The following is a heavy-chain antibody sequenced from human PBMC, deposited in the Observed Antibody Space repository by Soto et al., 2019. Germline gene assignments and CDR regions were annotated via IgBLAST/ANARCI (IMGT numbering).Heavy chain of an antibody. Sequence: EVQLVESGGGLVKPGGSLRLSCAASGFTFSSYSMNWVRQAPGKGLEWVSSISSSSSYIYYADSVKGRFTISRDNAKNSLYLQMNSRRADDTAVYYCAGGSWDAFDIWGQGTMVTVSS. D-gene: IGHD1-26*01. CDR2: ISSSSSYI. J-gene: IGHJ3*02. CDR3: AGGSWDAFDI. CDR1: GFTFSSYS. V-gene: IGHV3-21*01.